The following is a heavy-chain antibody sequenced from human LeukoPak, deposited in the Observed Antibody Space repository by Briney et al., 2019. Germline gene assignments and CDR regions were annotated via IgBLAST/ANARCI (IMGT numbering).Heavy chain of an antibody. Sequence: ASVKVSCKASGGTFGSYAISWVRQAPGQGLEWMGGIIPIFGTANYAQKFQGRVTITADESTSTAYMELSSLRSEDTAVYYCASSKNGPSAFDIWGQGTMVTVSS. D-gene: IGHD2-8*01. CDR3: ASSKNGPSAFDI. CDR2: IIPIFGTA. V-gene: IGHV1-69*13. J-gene: IGHJ3*02. CDR1: GGTFGSYA.